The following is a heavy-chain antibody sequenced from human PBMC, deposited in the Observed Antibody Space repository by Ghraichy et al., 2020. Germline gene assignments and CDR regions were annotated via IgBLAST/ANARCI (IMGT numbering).Heavy chain of an antibody. CDR1: GFTFSSYA. CDR2: ISGSGGST. CDR3: AKPRGTMARGVITTFYYFDS. Sequence: GGSLRLSCAASGFTFSSYAMSWVRQAPGKGLEWVSAISGSGGSTYYADSVKGRFTTSRDNSKNTLYLQMNSLRAEDTAVYYCAKPRGTMARGVITTFYYFDSWGQGTLVTVSS. V-gene: IGHV3-23*01. D-gene: IGHD3-10*01. J-gene: IGHJ4*02.